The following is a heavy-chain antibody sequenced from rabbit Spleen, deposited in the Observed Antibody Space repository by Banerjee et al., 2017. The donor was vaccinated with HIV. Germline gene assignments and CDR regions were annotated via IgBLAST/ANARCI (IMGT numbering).Heavy chain of an antibody. V-gene: IGHV1S40*01. D-gene: IGHD1-1*01. CDR3: ARDLVAVIGWNFNL. CDR1: GFSFSSRYY. J-gene: IGHJ4*01. CDR2: IYSGSNNP. Sequence: QSLEESGGDLVKPGASLTLTCTASGFSFSSRYYMCWVRQAPGKGLEWVACIYSGSNNPNYASWAKGRFTVSKTSSTTVTLQMTSLTAADTATYFCARDLVAVIGWNFNLWGQGTLVTVS.